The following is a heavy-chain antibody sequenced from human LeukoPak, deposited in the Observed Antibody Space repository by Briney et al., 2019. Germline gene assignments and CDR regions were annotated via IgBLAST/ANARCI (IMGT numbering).Heavy chain of an antibody. V-gene: IGHV4-59*01. CDR1: GGSINSDY. Sequence: SETLSLTCSVSGGSINSDYWSWIRQPPGKGLEWIGYMYYTGSTNYNPSLKSRVTISLATSKTQFSLKLSPVTPADTAVYYCARVSVVYGMDVWGQGTTVTVSS. CDR3: ARVSVVYGMDV. CDR2: MYYTGST. J-gene: IGHJ6*02.